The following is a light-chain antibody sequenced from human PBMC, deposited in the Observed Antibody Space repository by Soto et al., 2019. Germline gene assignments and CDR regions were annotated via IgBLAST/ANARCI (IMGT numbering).Light chain of an antibody. V-gene: IGLV1-40*01. CDR3: QSSASSLSGYV. Sequence: QSVLTQPPSVSEAPGQRVTISCTGSSSNIGAGYEAHWYQQVPGTAPKLLIYENNNRPSGVPDRFSGSKSGTSASLAITGFHAEDEAESYCQSSASSLSGYVFGTGTKLTVL. CDR1: SSNIGAGYE. J-gene: IGLJ1*01. CDR2: ENN.